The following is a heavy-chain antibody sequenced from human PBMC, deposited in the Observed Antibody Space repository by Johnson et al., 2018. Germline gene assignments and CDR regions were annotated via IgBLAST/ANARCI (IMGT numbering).Heavy chain of an antibody. V-gene: IGHV3-49*05. J-gene: IGHJ6*02. CDR3: TRTGTTKNYYYGMDV. CDR2: IRSKAYGGTT. CDR1: GFTFGDYA. Sequence: VQLVESGGGLVKPGRSLRLSCTASGFTFGDYAMSWFRQAPGKGLEWVGFIRSKAYGGTTEYAASVKGRFTISGDDSKSIAYLQMNSLKTEDTAVYYCTRTGTTKNYYYGMDVGGQGTTVTVSS. D-gene: IGHD1-7*01.